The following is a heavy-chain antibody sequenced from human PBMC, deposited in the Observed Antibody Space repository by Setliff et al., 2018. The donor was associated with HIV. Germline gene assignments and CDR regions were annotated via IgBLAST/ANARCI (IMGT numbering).Heavy chain of an antibody. V-gene: IGHV4-61*03. CDR3: AQLGMVDDFDY. Sequence: SETLSLTCTVSGGSVSGDDYSWSWIRQPPGKGLEWIGYVYYSGSTNYNPSLKSRVAISVDTSKNHFSLKLRSVTAADTAVYYCAQLGMVDDFDYWGQGTLVTVSS. J-gene: IGHJ4*02. CDR2: VYYSGST. CDR1: GGSVSGDDYS. D-gene: IGHD1-1*01.